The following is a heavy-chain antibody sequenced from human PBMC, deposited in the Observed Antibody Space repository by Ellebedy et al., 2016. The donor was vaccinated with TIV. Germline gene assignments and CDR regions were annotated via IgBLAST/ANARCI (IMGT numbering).Heavy chain of an antibody. Sequence: GGSLRLXCAVSGFTFSTYAMNWVRQAPGKGLEWVALISYEGSNQNYADSVKGRVTISRDNSQNTLHLQMNSLRVEDTAVYYCARVAAVGYFYYMDVWGKGTTVTVSS. CDR1: GFTFSTYA. CDR3: ARVAAVGYFYYMDV. CDR2: ISYEGSNQ. V-gene: IGHV3-30*04. J-gene: IGHJ6*03. D-gene: IGHD6-19*01.